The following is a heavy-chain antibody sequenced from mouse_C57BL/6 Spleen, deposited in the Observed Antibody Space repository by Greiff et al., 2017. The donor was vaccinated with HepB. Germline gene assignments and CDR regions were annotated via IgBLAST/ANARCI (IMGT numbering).Heavy chain of an antibody. D-gene: IGHD2-4*01. J-gene: IGHJ3*01. CDR1: GFSLTSYG. CDR2: IWSGGST. Sequence: VQLQQSGPGLVQPSQSLSITCTVSGFSLTSYGVHWVRQSPGKGLEWLGVIWSGGSTDYNAAFISRLSISKDNSKSQVFFKMNSLQADDTAIYYCARNDYGDYDAWFAYWGQGTLVTVSA. V-gene: IGHV2-2*01. CDR3: ARNDYGDYDAWFAY.